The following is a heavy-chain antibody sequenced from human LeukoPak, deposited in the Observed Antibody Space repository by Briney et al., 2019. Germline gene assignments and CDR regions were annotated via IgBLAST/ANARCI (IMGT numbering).Heavy chain of an antibody. D-gene: IGHD3-3*01. J-gene: IGHJ4*02. CDR3: AGETGLVTVYYFNY. V-gene: IGHV4-61*02. CDR2: IYTSGST. Sequence: SQTLSLTCTVSGGSISSGSYYWSWIRQPAGKGLEWIGRIYTSGSTNYNPSLKSRVTISVDTSKNQFSLKLSSVTAADTAVYYCAGETGLVTVYYFNYWAQGTLVPVSS. CDR1: GGSISSGSYY.